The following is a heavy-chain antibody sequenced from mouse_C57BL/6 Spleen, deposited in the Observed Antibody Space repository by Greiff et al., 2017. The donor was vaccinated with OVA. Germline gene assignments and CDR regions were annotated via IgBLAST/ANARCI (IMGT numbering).Heavy chain of an antibody. CDR1: GFTFSSYA. J-gene: IGHJ2*01. D-gene: IGHD2-4*01. Sequence: EVMLVESGEGLVKPGGSLKLSCAASGFTFSSYAMSWVRQTPEKRLEWVAYISSGGDYIYYADTVKGRFTISRDNARNTLYLQMSSLKSEDTAMYYCTRGNDYDGFDYWGQGTTLTVSS. V-gene: IGHV5-9-1*02. CDR2: ISSGGDYI. CDR3: TRGNDYDGFDY.